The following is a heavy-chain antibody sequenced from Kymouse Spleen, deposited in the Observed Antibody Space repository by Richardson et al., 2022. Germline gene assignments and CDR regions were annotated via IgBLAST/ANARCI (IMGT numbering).Heavy chain of an antibody. V-gene: IGHV3-66*03. J-gene: IGHJ6*02. CDR3: ARYSSGPHYYYYGMDV. D-gene: IGHD6-19*01. Sequence: EVQLVESGGGLIQPGGSLRLSCAASGFTVSSNYMSWVRQAPGKGLEWVSVIYSCGSTYYADSVKGRFTISRDNSKNTLYLQMNSLRAEDTAVYYCARYSSGPHYYYYGMDVWGQGTTVTVSS. CDR1: GFTVSSNY. CDR2: IYSCGST.